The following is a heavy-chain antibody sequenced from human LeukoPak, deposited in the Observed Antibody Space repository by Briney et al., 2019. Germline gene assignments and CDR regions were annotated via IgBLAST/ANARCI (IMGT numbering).Heavy chain of an antibody. V-gene: IGHV4-4*02. CDR1: GGSISSSNW. D-gene: IGHD2-2*01. J-gene: IGHJ6*04. CDR3: ARGDIVVVPAAIGSGDYYYYGMDV. CDR2: IYHSGST. Sequence: SETLSLTCAVSGGSISSSNWWSWVRPPPGKGREWIGEIYHSGSTNYNPSLKSRVTISVDKSKNQFSLKLSSVTAADTAVYYCARGDIVVVPAAIGSGDYYYYGMDVWGKGTTVTVSS.